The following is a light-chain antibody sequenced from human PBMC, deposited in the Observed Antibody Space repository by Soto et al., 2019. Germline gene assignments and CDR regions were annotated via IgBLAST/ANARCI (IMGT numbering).Light chain of an antibody. CDR1: QSVSSSY. CDR3: QKYGSSAIP. CDR2: GAS. V-gene: IGKV3-20*01. J-gene: IGKJ5*01. Sequence: EIVLTQSPGTLSLSPGERATLSCRASQSVSSSYLAWYQQKPGQAPRLLIYGASSRATGIPDRFSGSGSGTDFTLTISRLEPEDFALYYCQKYGSSAIPFGQGTRMEIK.